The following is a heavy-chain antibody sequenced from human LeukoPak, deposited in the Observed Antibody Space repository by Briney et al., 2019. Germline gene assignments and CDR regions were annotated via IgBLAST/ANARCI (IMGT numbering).Heavy chain of an antibody. CDR1: GVSISSYF. Sequence: SETLSLTCTVSGVSISSYFWSWVRQPAGKGLEWIGRIYTSGSTKYNPSLQSRVTMSLDTSKKQLSLNLGSVTAADTAVYYCARAGTNGGLCDYWGQGILVTVSS. D-gene: IGHD1-14*01. CDR2: IYTSGST. V-gene: IGHV4-4*07. CDR3: ARAGTNGGLCDY. J-gene: IGHJ4*02.